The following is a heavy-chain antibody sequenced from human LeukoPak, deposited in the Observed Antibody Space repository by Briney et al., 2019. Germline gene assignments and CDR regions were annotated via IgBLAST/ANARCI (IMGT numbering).Heavy chain of an antibody. CDR1: GFTFSSYA. J-gene: IGHJ4*02. CDR2: ISYDGSNK. V-gene: IGHV3-30*04. CDR3: ARGILGIQLWLGPIDY. D-gene: IGHD5-18*01. Sequence: PGGSLRLSCAASGFTFSSYAMHWVRQAPGKGLEWVAVISYDGSNKYYADSVKGRFTISRDNSKNTLYLQMNSLRAEDTAVYYCARGILGIQLWLGPIDYWGQGTLVTVSS.